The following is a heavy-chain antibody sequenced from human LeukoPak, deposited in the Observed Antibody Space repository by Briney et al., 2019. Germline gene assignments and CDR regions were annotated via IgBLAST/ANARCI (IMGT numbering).Heavy chain of an antibody. D-gene: IGHD2-2*01. CDR1: GYSFTSYG. V-gene: IGHV1-18*01. J-gene: IGHJ4*02. CDR2: ISAYNGNT. CDR3: ARALLSTSSSPLDY. Sequence: ASVKVSCKASGYSFTSYGISWMRQAPGQGLEWMGWISAYNGNTNYAQKLHGRVTMTTDTSTTTAYMELTSLRSDDTAVYYCARALLSTSSSPLDYWGQGTLVTVSS.